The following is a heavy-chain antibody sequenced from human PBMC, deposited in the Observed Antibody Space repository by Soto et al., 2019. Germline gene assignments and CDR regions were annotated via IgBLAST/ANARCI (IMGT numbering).Heavy chain of an antibody. D-gene: IGHD3-3*01. J-gene: IGHJ6*02. CDR3: ARGGYDFWSGYYGYYYYGMDV. CDR2: IYYSGST. V-gene: IGHV4-59*01. Sequence: QVQLQESGPGLVKPSETLSLTCTVSGGSISSYYWSWIRQPPGKGLEWIGYIYYSGSTNYNPSLKGRVTISVDTSKNQFSLKLSSVTAADTAVYYCARGGYDFWSGYYGYYYYGMDVWGQGTTVTVSS. CDR1: GGSISSYY.